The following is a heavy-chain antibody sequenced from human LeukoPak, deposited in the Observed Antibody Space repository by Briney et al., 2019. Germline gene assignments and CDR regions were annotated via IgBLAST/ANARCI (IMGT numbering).Heavy chain of an antibody. CDR1: GGSISSSSAY. CDR3: VSPRGFSYGYFDY. CDR2: IYYSQNT. Sequence: ASETLSLTCTVSGGSISSSSAYWGWIRQPPGKGLEWIGSIYYSQNTYYNPSLKSRGTISADTSKNQFSLTLGSVSATDTAVYYCVSPRGFSYGYFDYWGQGTLVTVSS. D-gene: IGHD5-18*01. V-gene: IGHV4-39*01. J-gene: IGHJ4*02.